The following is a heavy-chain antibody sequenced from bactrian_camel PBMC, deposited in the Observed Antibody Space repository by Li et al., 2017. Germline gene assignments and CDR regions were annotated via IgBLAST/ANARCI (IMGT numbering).Heavy chain of an antibody. CDR3: AADTGIPLRHGGRFCGLSLAYKY. CDR1: GLSVSDFS. Sequence: HVQLVESGGGSVQIGGSLRLSCAPSGLSVSDFSMAWFRQSPGKGREAVAAIRRDDLTAYTDSVKGRFTISKDNRKNILYLQMTALNPEDTAMYYCAADTGIPLRHGGRFCGLSLAYKYWGQGTQVTVS. V-gene: IGHV3S26*01. D-gene: IGHD6*01. CDR2: IRRDDLT. J-gene: IGHJ4*01.